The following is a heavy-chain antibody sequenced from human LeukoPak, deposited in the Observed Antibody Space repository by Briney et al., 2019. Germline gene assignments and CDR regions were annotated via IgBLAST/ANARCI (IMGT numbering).Heavy chain of an antibody. J-gene: IGHJ3*02. CDR3: ARSRNYYDSSGYYPHDAFDI. CDR2: MNPNSGNT. V-gene: IGHV1-8*01. D-gene: IGHD3-22*01. Sequence: ASVKVSCKASGYPFTSYDINWVRQATGQGLEWMGWMNPNSGNTGYAQKFQGRVTMTRNTSISTAYMELSSLRSEDTAVYYCARSRNYYDSSGYYPHDAFDIWGQGTMVTVSS. CDR1: GYPFTSYD.